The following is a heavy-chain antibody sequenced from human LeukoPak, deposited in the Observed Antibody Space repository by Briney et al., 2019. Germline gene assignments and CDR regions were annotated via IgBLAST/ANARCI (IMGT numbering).Heavy chain of an antibody. CDR3: ARGRNDNGGMFFDS. CDR1: GGSIRSYY. J-gene: IGHJ4*02. V-gene: IGHV4-59*01. D-gene: IGHD4-23*01. Sequence: PSETLSLTCTVSGGSIRSYYWSWIRQTPGKGLEWIGFISYSGYTSYSPSLKSRVAISVGTSKSQFSLRLSSMTAADTAIYYCARGRNDNGGMFFDSWAQGTLVTVSS. CDR2: ISYSGYT.